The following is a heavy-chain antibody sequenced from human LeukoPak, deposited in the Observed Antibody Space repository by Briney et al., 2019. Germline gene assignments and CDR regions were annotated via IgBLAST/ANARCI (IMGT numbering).Heavy chain of an antibody. CDR3: AKGYSSGWFNWFDP. Sequence: GGSLRLSCAASGFTFSSYAMSWVRQAPGKGLEWVSAISGSGGSTYYADSVKGRFTISRDNSKSPLYLQMNSLRAEDTAVYYCAKGYSSGWFNWFDPWGQGTLVTVSS. CDR1: GFTFSSYA. J-gene: IGHJ5*02. D-gene: IGHD6-19*01. V-gene: IGHV3-23*01. CDR2: ISGSGGST.